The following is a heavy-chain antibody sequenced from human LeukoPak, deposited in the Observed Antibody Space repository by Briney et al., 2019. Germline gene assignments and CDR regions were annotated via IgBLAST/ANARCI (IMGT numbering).Heavy chain of an antibody. CDR3: ARDSYGLYYGMDV. Sequence: PSETLSLTCAVYGVSFSGYYWSWIRQPPGKGLEWIGEINHSGSTNYNPSLKSRVTISVDTSKNQFSLKLSSVTAADTAVYYCARDSYGLYYGMDVWGQGTTVTVSS. V-gene: IGHV4-34*01. CDR2: INHSGST. J-gene: IGHJ6*02. CDR1: GVSFSGYY. D-gene: IGHD5-18*01.